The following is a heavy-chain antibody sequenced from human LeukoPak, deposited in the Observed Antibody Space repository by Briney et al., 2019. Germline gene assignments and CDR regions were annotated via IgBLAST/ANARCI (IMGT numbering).Heavy chain of an antibody. V-gene: IGHV1-2*02. CDR3: AREPPLVVPAAKRGFDY. CDR1: GYTFTGYY. J-gene: IGHJ4*02. D-gene: IGHD2-2*01. CDR2: INPNSGGT. Sequence: ASVTVSCKASGYTFTGYYMHWVRQAPGQGLEWMGWINPNSGGTNYAQKFQGRVTMTRDTSISTAYMERSRLRSDDTAVYYCAREPPLVVPAAKRGFDYWGQGTLVTVPS.